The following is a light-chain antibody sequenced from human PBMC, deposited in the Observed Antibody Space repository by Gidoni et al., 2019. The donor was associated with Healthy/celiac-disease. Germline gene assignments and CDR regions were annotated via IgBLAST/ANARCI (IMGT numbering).Light chain of an antibody. Sequence: SSELTKDHAVSVALGQTVRITCQGYSLRSYYASWYQQKPGQAPVVVIYGKNNRPSGIPDRFSGSSSGNTASLTITGAQAEDEADYYCNSRDNSGNHWVFGGGTKLTVL. CDR2: GKN. CDR1: SLRSYY. J-gene: IGLJ3*02. V-gene: IGLV3-19*01. CDR3: NSRDNSGNHWV.